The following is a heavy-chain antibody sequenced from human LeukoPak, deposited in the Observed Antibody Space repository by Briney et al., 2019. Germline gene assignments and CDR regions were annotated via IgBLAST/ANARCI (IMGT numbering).Heavy chain of an antibody. V-gene: IGHV3-48*03. CDR2: NSSSASTI. CDR1: GFAFSSYE. D-gene: IGHD2-8*01. CDR3: ARGGLYAGFEW. J-gene: IGHJ4*02. Sequence: GGSLRLSCAASGFAFSSYEMNWVRQAPGKGLEWVSYNSSSASTIHYADSVKGRFTISRDNAKNSLYLQMNSLRAEDTAIYYCARGGLYAGFEWWGQGTLVTVSS.